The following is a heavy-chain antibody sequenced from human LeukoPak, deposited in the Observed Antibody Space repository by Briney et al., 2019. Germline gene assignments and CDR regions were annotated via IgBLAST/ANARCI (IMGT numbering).Heavy chain of an antibody. CDR1: GGSISSYY. V-gene: IGHV4-59*01. CDR2: IYYSGST. J-gene: IGHJ6*02. CDR3: ARGPRDYKQETYYYYYGMDV. D-gene: IGHD4-11*01. Sequence: SETLSLTCTVSGGSISSYYWSWIRQPPGKGLEWIGYIYYSGSTNYNLSLKSRVTISVHTSKNQFSLKLSSVTAADTAVYYCARGPRDYKQETYYYYYGMDVWGQGTTVTVSS.